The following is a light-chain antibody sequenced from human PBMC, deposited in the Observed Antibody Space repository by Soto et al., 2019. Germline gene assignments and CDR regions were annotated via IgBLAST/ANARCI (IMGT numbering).Light chain of an antibody. J-gene: IGKJ4*01. CDR3: QQYNNWHPVT. CDR1: QSVSSK. V-gene: IGKV3-15*01. CDR2: GAS. Sequence: IVMTQSPATLSVSPGERATLSCRASQSVSSKLAWYQQKPGQAPRLLIYGASTRATGIPARFSGSGSGTEFTLTISSLKPQDFAVYYCQQYNNWHPVTFGGGTKVDIK.